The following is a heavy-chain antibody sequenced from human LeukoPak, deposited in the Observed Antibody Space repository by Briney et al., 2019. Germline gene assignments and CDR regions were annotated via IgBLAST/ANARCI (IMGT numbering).Heavy chain of an antibody. V-gene: IGHV4-4*07. D-gene: IGHD3-10*01. CDR1: GDSFSSFY. CDR2: IYTSGST. J-gene: IGHJ4*02. Sequence: PSETLSLTCTVSGDSFSSFYWNWIRQPAGRGLEWIGRIYTSGSTNYNPSLKSRVTMSVDTSKNQFSLNLISVTAADTAVYYCARHDIFSGDGDYWGQGTLVTVSS. CDR3: ARHDIFSGDGDY.